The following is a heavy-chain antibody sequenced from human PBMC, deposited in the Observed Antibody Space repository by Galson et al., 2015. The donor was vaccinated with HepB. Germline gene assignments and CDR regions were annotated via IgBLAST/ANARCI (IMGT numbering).Heavy chain of an antibody. J-gene: IGHJ4*02. D-gene: IGHD3-22*01. V-gene: IGHV3-23*01. CDR1: GFTFSNYD. CDR2: ISGNGVQT. Sequence: SLRLSCAASGFTFSNYDLGWVRPAPGEGLGWGSGISGNGVQTYYAAPVKGRFSISRDNSKDTLYLQMNSLRAEDTAVYYCVKGWLDYWGQGTLVTGS. CDR3: VKGWLDY.